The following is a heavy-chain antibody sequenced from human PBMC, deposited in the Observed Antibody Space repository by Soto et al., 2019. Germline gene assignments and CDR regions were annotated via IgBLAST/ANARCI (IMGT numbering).Heavy chain of an antibody. Sequence: GGSLRLSCAASGFTFSSYAMSWVRQAPGKGLEWVSGISVTGGSMHYVDSVKGRFTISRDNSKNMFYLQMNSLRADDTAIYYCAKGGKTTADAFDIWGQGTMVTVSS. CDR2: ISVTGGSM. D-gene: IGHD1-1*01. V-gene: IGHV3-23*01. CDR3: AKGGKTTADAFDI. CDR1: GFTFSSYA. J-gene: IGHJ3*02.